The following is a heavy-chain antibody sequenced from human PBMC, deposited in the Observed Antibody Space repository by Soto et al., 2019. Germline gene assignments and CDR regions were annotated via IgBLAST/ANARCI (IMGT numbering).Heavy chain of an antibody. CDR1: GYTFTGYY. CDR2: INPNSGCT. CDR3: ASFDDYYDSSGYPSIFWDPRDAFDI. Sequence: QVQLVQSGAEVKKPGASVKVSCKASGYTFTGYYMHWVRQAPGQGLECMGWINPNSGCTNYAQKFQGRVTMTRDTSISTAYMELSRLRSDDTAVYYCASFDDYYDSSGYPSIFWDPRDAFDIWGQGTMVTVSS. J-gene: IGHJ3*02. V-gene: IGHV1-2*02. D-gene: IGHD3-22*01.